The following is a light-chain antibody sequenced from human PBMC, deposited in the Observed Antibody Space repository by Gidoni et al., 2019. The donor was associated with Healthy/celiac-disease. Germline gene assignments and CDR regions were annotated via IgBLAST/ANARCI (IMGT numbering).Light chain of an antibody. V-gene: IGKV3-15*01. CDR1: QSVSSN. J-gene: IGKJ1*01. CDR3: QQYNNWPTWT. Sequence: EIVMTQSPATLSVSPGERATLSCRASQSVSSNLAWYQQKPGKAPRLLIYGASTRATGIPARFSGSGSGTELTLTISSLQSEDCAVYYCQQYNNWPTWTFGQGTKVEIK. CDR2: GAS.